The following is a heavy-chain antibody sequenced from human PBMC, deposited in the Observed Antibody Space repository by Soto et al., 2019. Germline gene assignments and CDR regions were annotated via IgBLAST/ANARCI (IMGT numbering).Heavy chain of an antibody. CDR2: ISGYNGNT. CDR1: GYTFSGYS. D-gene: IGHD2-21*01. CDR3: ARDVFCGGAPACPDMDV. V-gene: IGHV1-18*04. Sequence: ASLKFSCKSSGYTFSGYSITWVRQAPGQGLDWMGRISGYNGNTNYARTLRGRLTLTTDTSTSTAYMELRSLTSDDTAVYYCARDVFCGGAPACPDMDVWGQGTTVTVSS. J-gene: IGHJ6*02.